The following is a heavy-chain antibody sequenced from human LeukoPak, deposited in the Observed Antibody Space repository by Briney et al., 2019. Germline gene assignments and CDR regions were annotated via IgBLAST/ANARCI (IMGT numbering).Heavy chain of an antibody. CDR2: VISNGGST. V-gene: IGHV3-23*01. J-gene: IGHJ4*02. CDR1: GFTFNNCA. D-gene: IGHD6-19*01. Sequence: PGGSLRLSCAASGFTFNNCAMTWVRQAPGEGLKWVSSVISNGGSTYHADSVRGRFTISRDNSKNTLYLQMNSLRAEDTAIYYCAREGGGLTVAGRRGIDYWGQGSLVIVSS. CDR3: AREGGGLTVAGRRGIDY.